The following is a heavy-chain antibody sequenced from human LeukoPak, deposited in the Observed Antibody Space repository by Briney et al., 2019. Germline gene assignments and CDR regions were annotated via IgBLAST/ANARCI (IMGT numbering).Heavy chain of an antibody. V-gene: IGHV3-33*01. CDR2: IWYDGSNK. J-gene: IGHJ4*02. CDR3: ARDQDGYNFDY. D-gene: IGHD5-24*01. CDR1: GFTFSSYG. Sequence: PGGSLRLSCAASGFTFSSYGMHWVRQAPGKGLEWVAVIWYDGSNKYYADSVKGRFTISRDNSKNTLYLQMNSLRAEDTAVYYCARDQDGYNFDYWGQGTLVTVSS.